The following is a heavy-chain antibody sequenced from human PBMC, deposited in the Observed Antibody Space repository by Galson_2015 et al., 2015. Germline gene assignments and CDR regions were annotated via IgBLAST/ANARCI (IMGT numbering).Heavy chain of an antibody. Sequence: SLRLSCAASGFTFSSYAMHWVRQAPGKGLEWVAVISYDGSNKYYADSVKGRFTISRDNSKNTLYLQMNSLRAEDTAVYYCARGTVMPPTVDLDYSGQGTLVTVSS. D-gene: IGHD3-16*01. J-gene: IGHJ4*02. CDR1: GFTFSSYA. CDR2: ISYDGSNK. CDR3: ARGTVMPPTVDLDY. V-gene: IGHV3-30-3*01.